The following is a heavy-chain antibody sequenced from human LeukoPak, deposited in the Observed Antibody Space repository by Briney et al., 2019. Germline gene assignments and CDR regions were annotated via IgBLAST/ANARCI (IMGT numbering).Heavy chain of an antibody. V-gene: IGHV1-18*01. CDR2: ISAYNGNT. D-gene: IGHD1-26*01. CDR3: ARGGASGSYGLDV. J-gene: IGHJ6*02. Sequence: ASVKVSCKASGFTFTSSGFSWVRRAPGQGLEWMGWISAYNGNTNYAQTFQDRVTMTTDTSTSTAYMDLRSLRSGDTAVYYCARGGASGSYGLDVWGQGTTVTVAS. CDR1: GFTFTSSG.